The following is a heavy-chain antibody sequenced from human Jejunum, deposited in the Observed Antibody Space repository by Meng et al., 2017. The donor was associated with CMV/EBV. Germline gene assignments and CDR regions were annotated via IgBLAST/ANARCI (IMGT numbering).Heavy chain of an antibody. CDR2: IYSSGRA. J-gene: IGHJ5*02. CDR3: ARTQDCSITSCYTGFDP. CDR1: SSSTGDYD. Sequence: SSSTGDYDCTWIRQPPGKGLELSGFIYSSGRAYSNPALASRLTISVDTSKNQFSLRLSSVTAADTAVYYCARTQDCSITSCYTGFDPWGQGTLVTVSS. D-gene: IGHD2-2*01. V-gene: IGHV4-30-4*08.